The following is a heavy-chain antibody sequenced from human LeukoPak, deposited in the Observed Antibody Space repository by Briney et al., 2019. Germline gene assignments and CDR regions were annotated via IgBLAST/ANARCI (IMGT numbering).Heavy chain of an antibody. CDR2: IYSGGST. CDR1: GFTVSSNY. D-gene: IGHD3-22*01. J-gene: IGHJ4*02. V-gene: IGHV3-66*01. Sequence: GGSLRLSCAASGFTVSSNYMSWVRQAPGKGLEWVSIIYSGGSTYYADSVKGRFTISRDNAKNSLYLQMNSLRAEDTAVYYCARDFDLRDSSGNYSPSYYFDYWGQGTLVTVSS. CDR3: ARDFDLRDSSGNYSPSYYFDY.